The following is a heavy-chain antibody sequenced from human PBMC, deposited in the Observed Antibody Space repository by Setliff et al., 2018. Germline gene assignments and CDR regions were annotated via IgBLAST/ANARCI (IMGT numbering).Heavy chain of an antibody. Sequence: SVKVSCKASGYTFTSHYMHWVRQAPGQGLEWLGRIIPMHHIAKSSQKFQGRVTVTADKSTSTAYMELSSLRSEDTAVYYCARVRAYSGSYYFDYWGQGTLVTVSS. CDR2: IIPMHHIA. J-gene: IGHJ4*02. CDR3: ARVRAYSGSYYFDY. V-gene: IGHV1-69*04. D-gene: IGHD1-26*01. CDR1: GYTFTSHY.